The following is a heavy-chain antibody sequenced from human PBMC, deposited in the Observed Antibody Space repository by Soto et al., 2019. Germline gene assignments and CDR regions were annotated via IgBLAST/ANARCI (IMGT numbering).Heavy chain of an antibody. CDR1: GYTFTSYD. V-gene: IGHV1-8*01. J-gene: IGHJ6*02. D-gene: IGHD6-6*01. CDR3: ARKQLVPIYYYGMDV. Sequence: QVQLVQSGAEVKKPGASVKVSCKASGYTFTSYDINWVRQATGQGLEWMGWMNPNSGNTGYAQKLQGRVTMTTDTSTSTAYMELRSLRSDDTAVYYCARKQLVPIYYYGMDVWGQGTTVTVSS. CDR2: MNPNSGNT.